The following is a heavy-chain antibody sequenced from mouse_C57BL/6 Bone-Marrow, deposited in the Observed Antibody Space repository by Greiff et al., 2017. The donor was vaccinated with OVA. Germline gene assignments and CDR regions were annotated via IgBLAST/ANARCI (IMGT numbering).Heavy chain of an antibody. Sequence: QVQLKESGPELVKPGASVKISCKASGYAFSSSWMNWVKQRPGKGLEWIGRIYPGDGDTNYNGKFKGKATLTADKSSSTAYMQLSSLTSEDSAVYFCARSRGLATCFDYWGQGTTLTVSS. CDR2: IYPGDGDT. CDR3: ARSRGLATCFDY. CDR1: GYAFSSSW. V-gene: IGHV1-82*01. J-gene: IGHJ2*01.